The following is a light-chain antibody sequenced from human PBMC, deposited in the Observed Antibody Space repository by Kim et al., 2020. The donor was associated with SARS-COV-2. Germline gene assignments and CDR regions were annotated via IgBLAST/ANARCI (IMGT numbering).Light chain of an antibody. CDR3: QQYGNSLFT. CDR1: QSVTNHY. Sequence: STGETAHPSCRASQSVTNHYLAWYQQNPGQAARLHINGASNRATGIPDRFSGSESGTDFTLTITRLEAEDFAVYYCQQYGNSLFTFGQGTRLEIK. J-gene: IGKJ5*01. V-gene: IGKV3-20*01. CDR2: GAS.